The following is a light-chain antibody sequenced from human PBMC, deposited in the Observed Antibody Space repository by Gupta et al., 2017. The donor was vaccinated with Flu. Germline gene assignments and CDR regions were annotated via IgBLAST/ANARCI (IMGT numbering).Light chain of an antibody. Sequence: QSALTQPASVSGSPGQSITISYTGTSSDVGSYNLVSWYQQHPGKAPKLMIYEGSKRPSGVSNRFSGSKSGNTASLTISGLQAEDEADYYCCSYAGSSTFEWVFGGGTKLTVL. CDR3: CSYAGSSTFEWV. CDR1: SSDVGSYNL. CDR2: EGS. V-gene: IGLV2-23*03. J-gene: IGLJ3*02.